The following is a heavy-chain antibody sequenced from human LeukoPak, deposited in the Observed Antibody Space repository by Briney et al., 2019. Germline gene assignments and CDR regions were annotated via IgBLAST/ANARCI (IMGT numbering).Heavy chain of an antibody. CDR2: ISAYNGNT. D-gene: IGHD2-21*02. CDR1: GYTFTSYG. Sequence: ASVKVSCKASGYTFTSYGISWVRQAPGQGLEWMGWISAYNGNTNYAQKLQGRVTMTTDTSTSTAYMELRSLRSDDTAVYYCARAEDCGGDCYSGLDYWGQGTLVTVSS. CDR3: ARAEDCGGDCYSGLDY. V-gene: IGHV1-18*01. J-gene: IGHJ4*02.